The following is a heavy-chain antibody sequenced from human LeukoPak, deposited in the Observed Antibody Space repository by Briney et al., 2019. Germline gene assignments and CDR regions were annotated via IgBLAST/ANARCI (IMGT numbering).Heavy chain of an antibody. J-gene: IGHJ6*02. CDR1: GAPTSLYY. Sequence: SETLSLTCTFSGAPTSLYYWTWIRQPPGKGLEWIGYIYYTGNSNYNSTLKSRVTMSIDASNKQFSLNLSAVTAADTAVYYCASLHIRHLTLEVWGRGTTVTVSS. CDR2: IYYTGNS. D-gene: IGHD1-1*01. CDR3: ASLHIRHLTLEV. V-gene: IGHV4-59*01.